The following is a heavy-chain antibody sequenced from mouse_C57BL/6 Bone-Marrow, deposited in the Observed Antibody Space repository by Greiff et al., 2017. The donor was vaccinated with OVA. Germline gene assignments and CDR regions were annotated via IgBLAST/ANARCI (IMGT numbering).Heavy chain of an antibody. CDR3: ARWDYWYFDV. CDR2: IYPRDGST. J-gene: IGHJ1*03. V-gene: IGHV1-85*01. CDR1: GYTFTSYD. Sequence: VQLQQSGPELVKPGASVKLSCKASGYTFTSYDINWVQQRPGKGLEWIGSIYPRDGSTKYNEKFKGKATLTVDTSSSTAYMKLHNVTSEDSAVYFCARWDYWYFDVWGTGTTVTVSS. D-gene: IGHD4-1*01.